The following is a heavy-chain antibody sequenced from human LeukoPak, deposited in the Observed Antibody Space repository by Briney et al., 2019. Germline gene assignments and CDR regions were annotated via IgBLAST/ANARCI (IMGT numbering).Heavy chain of an antibody. CDR2: ISSSNSYI. V-gene: IGHV3-21*01. J-gene: IGHJ6*02. CDR1: GFTFSSYS. Sequence: GGSLRLSCAASGFTFSSYSMNWVRQAPGKGLEWVSSISSSNSYIYYADSVKGRFTISRDNAKNSLYLRMNSLRAEDTAVYYCARVRRDYYGMDVWGQGTTVTVSS. CDR3: ARVRRDYYGMDV.